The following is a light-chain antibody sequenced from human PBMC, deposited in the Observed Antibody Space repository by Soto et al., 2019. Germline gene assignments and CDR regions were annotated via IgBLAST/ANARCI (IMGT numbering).Light chain of an antibody. CDR2: DVN. Sequence: QSALTQPRSVSGSPGQSVTISCTGTSSDVGAYNYVSWYQQYPGKAPKLMIYDVNKRPSGVPDRFSGSKSGNTASLTISGLQAEDEADYYCCSFGGNYFGTGTKVTVL. V-gene: IGLV2-11*01. J-gene: IGLJ1*01. CDR1: SSDVGAYNY. CDR3: CSFGGNY.